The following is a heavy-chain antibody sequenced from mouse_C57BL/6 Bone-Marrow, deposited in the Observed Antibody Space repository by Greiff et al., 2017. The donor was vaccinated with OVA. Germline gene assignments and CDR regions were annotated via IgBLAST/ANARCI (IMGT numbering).Heavy chain of an antibody. D-gene: IGHD2-3*01. CDR1: GYTFTSYW. V-gene: IGHV1-64*01. CDR2: IHPNSGST. Sequence: QVQLQQSGAELVKPGASVKLSCKASGYTFTSYWMHWVKQRPGQGLEWIGMIHPNSGSTNYNEKFKSKATLTVDKSSSTAYMQLSSLTSEDSAVYYCARDDGYYPFAYWGQGTLVTVSA. J-gene: IGHJ3*01. CDR3: ARDDGYYPFAY.